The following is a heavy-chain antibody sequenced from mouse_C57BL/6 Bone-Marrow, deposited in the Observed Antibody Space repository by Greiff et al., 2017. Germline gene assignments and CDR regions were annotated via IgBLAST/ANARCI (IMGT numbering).Heavy chain of an antibody. D-gene: IGHD1-1*01. Sequence: EVKLVESGGGLVQSGRSLRLSCATSGFTFSDFYMEWVRQAPGKGLEWIAASRNKANDYTTEYSASVKGRFIVSRDTSQSILYLQMNALRAEDTAIYYCARYAYYYGSFDYWGQGTTLTVSS. CDR3: ARYAYYYGSFDY. CDR1: GFTFSDFY. CDR2: SRNKANDYTT. V-gene: IGHV7-1*01. J-gene: IGHJ2*01.